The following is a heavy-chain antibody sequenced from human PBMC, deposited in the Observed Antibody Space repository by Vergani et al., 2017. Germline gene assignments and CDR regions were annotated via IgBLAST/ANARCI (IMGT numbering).Heavy chain of an antibody. V-gene: IGHV4-59*08. CDR1: GGSISSYY. CDR3: ARVPYYDSSGYRYFDY. D-gene: IGHD3-22*01. Sequence: QVQLQESGPGLVKPSETLSLTCTVSGGSISSYYWSWIRQPPGKGLEWIGYIYYSGSTYYNPSLKSRVTISVDTSKNQFSLKLSSVTAADTAVYYCARVPYYDSSGYRYFDYWGQGTLVTVSS. CDR2: IYYSGST. J-gene: IGHJ4*02.